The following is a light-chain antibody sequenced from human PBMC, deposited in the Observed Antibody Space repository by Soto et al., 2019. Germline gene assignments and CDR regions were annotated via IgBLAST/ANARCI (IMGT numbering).Light chain of an antibody. CDR2: AAS. Sequence: DIQMTQSPSSLSASVGDRVTITCRASQSISSYLNWYQQKPGKAPKLLIYAASSLQSGVPSRFSGSGSGTDFTLTISSLQPEDFATYYCQQSHSTCVTFGQGTKLEIK. V-gene: IGKV1-39*01. CDR3: QQSHSTCVT. CDR1: QSISSY. J-gene: IGKJ2*01.